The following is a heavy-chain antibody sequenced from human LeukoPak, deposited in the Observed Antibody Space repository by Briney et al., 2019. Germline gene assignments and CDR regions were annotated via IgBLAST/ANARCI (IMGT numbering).Heavy chain of an antibody. D-gene: IGHD2-21*02. CDR1: GFIFSSYV. J-gene: IGHJ4*02. CDR3: ASTLPYIVVVTGIFDY. Sequence: GGSLRLSCAASGFIFSSYVMHWVRQAPGKGLEWVAVISYDGSNKYYADSVKGRFTISRDNSKNTLCLQMNSLRAEDTAVYYCASTLPYIVVVTGIFDYWGQGTLVTVSS. V-gene: IGHV3-30-3*01. CDR2: ISYDGSNK.